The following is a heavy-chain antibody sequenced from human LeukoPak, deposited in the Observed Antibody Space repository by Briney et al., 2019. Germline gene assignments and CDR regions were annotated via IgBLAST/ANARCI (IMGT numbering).Heavy chain of an antibody. CDR1: GFTFSNYI. Sequence: GGSLRLSCAASGFTFSNYIMNWVRQAPGKGPEWVSSISTGGRAVYYADSVKGRFTISRDNAKNSLYLQMDSLRAEDTAVYYCARYPNADYNWYFDLWGRGTLVTVSS. J-gene: IGHJ2*01. CDR3: ARYPNADYNWYFDL. V-gene: IGHV3-21*06. D-gene: IGHD4/OR15-4a*01. CDR2: ISTGGRAV.